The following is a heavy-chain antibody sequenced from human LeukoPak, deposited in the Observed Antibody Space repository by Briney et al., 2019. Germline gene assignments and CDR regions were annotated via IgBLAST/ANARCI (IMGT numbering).Heavy chain of an antibody. V-gene: IGHV3-30-3*01. CDR3: ASTAAGFLFDY. CDR2: ISYDGSNK. CDR1: GFTFSSYA. Sequence: PRGSLRLSCAASGFTFSSYAMHWVRQAPGKGLEWVAVISYDGSNKYYADSVKGRFTISRDNSKNTLYLQMNSLRAEDTAVYYCASTAAGFLFDYWGQGTLVTVSS. J-gene: IGHJ4*02. D-gene: IGHD6-13*01.